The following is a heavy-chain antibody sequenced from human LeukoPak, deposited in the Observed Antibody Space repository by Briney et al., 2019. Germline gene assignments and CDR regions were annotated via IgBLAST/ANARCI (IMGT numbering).Heavy chain of an antibody. Sequence: ASVRVSCKVSGYTLTELSMHWVRQAPGKGLEWMGGFDPEDGETIYAQKFQGRVTMTEDTSTDTAYMELSSLRSEDTAVYYCATDEIHSGSYWMVDAFDIWGQGTMVTVSS. CDR1: GYTLTELS. D-gene: IGHD1-26*01. CDR2: FDPEDGET. J-gene: IGHJ3*02. V-gene: IGHV1-24*01. CDR3: ATDEIHSGSYWMVDAFDI.